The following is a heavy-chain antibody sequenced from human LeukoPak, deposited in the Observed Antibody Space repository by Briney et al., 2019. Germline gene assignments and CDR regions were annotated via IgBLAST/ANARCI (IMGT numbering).Heavy chain of an antibody. Sequence: PSETLSLTCTVSGGSISSSSYYWGWIRQPPGKGLEWIGSIYYSGSTYYNPSLKSRVTISVDTSKNQFSLKLSSVTAADTAVYYCASTHPLRYFDWPRVFDAFDIWGQGTMVTVSS. CDR2: IYYSGST. CDR3: ASTHPLRYFDWPRVFDAFDI. D-gene: IGHD3-9*01. J-gene: IGHJ3*02. V-gene: IGHV4-39*07. CDR1: GGSISSSSYY.